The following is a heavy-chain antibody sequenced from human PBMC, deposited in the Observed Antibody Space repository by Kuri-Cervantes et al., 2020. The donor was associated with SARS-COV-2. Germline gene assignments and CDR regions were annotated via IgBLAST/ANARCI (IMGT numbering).Heavy chain of an antibody. D-gene: IGHD6-19*01. Sequence: GESLKISCTASGFTFSNYAMSWVRQAPGKGLEWVSATSGSGGSTYYADSVKGRFTISRDNSKNTLYLQMNSLRAEDTAVYYCAKMEGSSGWLPLYYYYYGMDVWGQGTTVTVSS. V-gene: IGHV3-23*01. CDR1: GFTFSNYA. J-gene: IGHJ6*02. CDR2: TSGSGGST. CDR3: AKMEGSSGWLPLYYYYYGMDV.